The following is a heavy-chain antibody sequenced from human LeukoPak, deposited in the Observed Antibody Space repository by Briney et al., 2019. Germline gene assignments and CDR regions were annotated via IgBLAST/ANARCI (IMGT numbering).Heavy chain of an antibody. V-gene: IGHV1-69*13. CDR3: ARDETSDFWSGYYAPNFDY. CDR1: GGTFSSYA. J-gene: IGHJ4*02. Sequence: SVKVSCKASGGTFSSYAISWVRQAPGQGLEWMGGIIPIFGTANYAQKFQGRVTITADESTSTAYMELSSLRSEDTAVYYCARDETSDFWSGYYAPNFDYWGQGTLVTVSS. D-gene: IGHD3-3*01. CDR2: IIPIFGTA.